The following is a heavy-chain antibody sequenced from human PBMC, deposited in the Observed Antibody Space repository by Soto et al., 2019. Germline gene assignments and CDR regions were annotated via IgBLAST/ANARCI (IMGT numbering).Heavy chain of an antibody. CDR1: GFTFSDSA. Sequence: SLRLSCAASGFTFSDSAMHWVRQASGKGLEWVGRIRNKGNNYATAYTASVKGRFTTSRDDSKNTVYLQMNSLKIDDTAVYYCTSRRDWTAVDPLDYWGLGTLVTVS. V-gene: IGHV3-73*01. CDR3: TSRRDWTAVDPLDY. D-gene: IGHD5-18*01. J-gene: IGHJ4*02. CDR2: IRNKGNNYAT.